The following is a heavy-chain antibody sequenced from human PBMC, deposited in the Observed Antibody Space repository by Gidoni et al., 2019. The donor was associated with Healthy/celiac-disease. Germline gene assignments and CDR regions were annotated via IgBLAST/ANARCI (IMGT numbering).Heavy chain of an antibody. J-gene: IGHJ5*02. Sequence: QVQLVESGGGVVQPGRSLRLSCAASGFTFISYAMHWVRQAPGKGLEWVAVISYDGSNKYYADSVKGRFTISRDNSKNTLYLQMNSLRAEDTAVYYCAKDPGPGIAAAGGGWFDPWGQGTLVTVSS. D-gene: IGHD6-13*01. CDR3: AKDPGPGIAAAGGGWFDP. CDR1: GFTFISYA. CDR2: ISYDGSNK. V-gene: IGHV3-30*18.